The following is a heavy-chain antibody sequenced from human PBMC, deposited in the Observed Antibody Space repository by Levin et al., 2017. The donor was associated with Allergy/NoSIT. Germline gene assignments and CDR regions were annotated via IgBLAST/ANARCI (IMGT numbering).Heavy chain of an antibody. J-gene: IGHJ4*02. CDR1: GFTFSSDV. V-gene: IGHV3-23*01. D-gene: IGHD2-15*01. CDR2: ISGSGGST. CDR3: AKGSYCSGGTCYSRLGY. Sequence: AGGSLRLSCAASGFTFSSDVMSWVRQAPGKGLEWVSGISGSGGSTYYADSVKGRFTISRDNSKNTLYLQMNSLRAEDTAVYYCAKGSYCSGGTCYSRLGYWGQGTLVTVSS.